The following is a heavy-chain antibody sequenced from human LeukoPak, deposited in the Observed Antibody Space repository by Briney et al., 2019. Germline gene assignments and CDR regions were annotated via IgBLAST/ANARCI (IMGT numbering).Heavy chain of an antibody. Sequence: SETLSLTCAVYGGSFSGYYWSWIRQPPGKGLEGLGEFNHSGSTNYNPSLKSRVTISVDTSKNQFSLKLSSVTAADTAVYYCARRVLLGRGYFPYYLDYWGQGTLVTVSS. V-gene: IGHV4-34*01. CDR3: ARRVLLGRGYFPYYLDY. D-gene: IGHD3-22*01. CDR2: FNHSGST. CDR1: GGSFSGYY. J-gene: IGHJ4*02.